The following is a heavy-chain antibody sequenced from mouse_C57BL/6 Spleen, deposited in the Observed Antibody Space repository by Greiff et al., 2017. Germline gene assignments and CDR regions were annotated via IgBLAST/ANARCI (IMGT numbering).Heavy chain of an antibody. J-gene: IGHJ1*03. CDR3: TRGGDVDWYFDV. CDR2: ISSGGDYI. D-gene: IGHD3-3*01. CDR1: GFTFSSYA. Sequence: EVKLQESGEGLVKPGGSLKLSCAASGFTFSSYAMSWVRQTPEKRLEWVAYISSGGDYIYYADTVKGRFTISRDNARNTLYLQMSSLKSEDTAMYYCTRGGDVDWYFDVWGTGTTVTVSS. V-gene: IGHV5-9-1*02.